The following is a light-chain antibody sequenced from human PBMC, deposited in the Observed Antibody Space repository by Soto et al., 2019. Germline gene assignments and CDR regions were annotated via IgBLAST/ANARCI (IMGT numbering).Light chain of an antibody. CDR1: QSVDKY. V-gene: IGKV3-20*01. Sequence: EVVLTQSPGTLSLSPGERATLSCRASQSVDKYLAWYQQKPGQAPRLLIYGASTRATGIPDRFSGSGSGTDFTLTISRLEPEDFAVYYCQQYGGSPRTFDQGTKVERK. J-gene: IGKJ1*01. CDR3: QQYGGSPRT. CDR2: GAS.